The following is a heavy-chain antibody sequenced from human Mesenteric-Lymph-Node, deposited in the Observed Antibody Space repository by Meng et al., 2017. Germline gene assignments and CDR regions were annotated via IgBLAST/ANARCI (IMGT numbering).Heavy chain of an antibody. J-gene: IGHJ5*02. CDR1: GITFSNAW. D-gene: IGHD6-13*01. CDR3: ARPLRTNSRHSFDT. V-gene: IGHV3-15*01. CDR2: IKSKTDGGTT. Sequence: VQVWGPGGGLGKPGGSLSPSCAASGITFSNAWMSWVRQAPGKGLEWVGRIKSKTDGGTTDYAAPVKGRFTISRDDSKNTLYLQMSSLRVDDTAVYYCARPLRTNSRHSFDTWGQGTLVTVSS.